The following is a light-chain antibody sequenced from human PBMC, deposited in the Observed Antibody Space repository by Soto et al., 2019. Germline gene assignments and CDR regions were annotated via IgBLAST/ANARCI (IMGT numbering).Light chain of an antibody. CDR1: QSISSS. CDR2: GAS. J-gene: IGKJ2*02. CDR3: QQYNNWPPCT. V-gene: IGKV3-15*01. Sequence: EIVMTQSPATLSVSPGERATLSCRASQSISSSLAWYQQKPGQPPRLLIYGASTRATGIPARFSGSGSGTEFTLTIRSLQSEDFAVYYCQQYNNWPPCTFGQGTKLEIK.